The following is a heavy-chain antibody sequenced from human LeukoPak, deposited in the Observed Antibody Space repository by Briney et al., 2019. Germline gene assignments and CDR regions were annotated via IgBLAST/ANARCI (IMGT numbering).Heavy chain of an antibody. CDR3: ARDQEGSRRTDAFDI. J-gene: IGHJ3*02. Sequence: GASVKVSCKASGGTFSSYAISWVRQAPGQGLEWMGGIIPIFGTANYAQKFQGRVTITTDESTSTAYMELSSLRSEDTAVYYCARDQEGSRRTDAFDIWGQGTMVTVSS. D-gene: IGHD2-2*01. V-gene: IGHV1-69*05. CDR2: IIPIFGTA. CDR1: GGTFSSYA.